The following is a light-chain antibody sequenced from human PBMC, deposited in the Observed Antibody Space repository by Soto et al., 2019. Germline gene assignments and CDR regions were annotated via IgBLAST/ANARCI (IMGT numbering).Light chain of an antibody. CDR3: QQYGSSPFP. CDR1: QSVSSSY. Sequence: EIVLTQSPGTLSLSPGEIATLSCRASQSVSSSYLAWYQQKPGQAPRLLIHGPSRRATGIPDRFSASGSGTDFTLTISRLEPEDCAVYYCQQYGSSPFPFGQGTKVEIK. J-gene: IGKJ1*01. CDR2: GPS. V-gene: IGKV3-20*01.